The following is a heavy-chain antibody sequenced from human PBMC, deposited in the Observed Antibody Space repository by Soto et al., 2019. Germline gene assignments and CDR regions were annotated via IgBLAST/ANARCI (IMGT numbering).Heavy chain of an antibody. D-gene: IGHD2-21*01. CDR1: GGTFSSYA. CDR3: ARDRDVEKLDWFDP. V-gene: IGHV1-69*13. J-gene: IGHJ5*02. CDR2: IIPIFGTA. Sequence: SVKVSCKASGGTFSSYAISWVRQAPGQGLEWMGGIIPIFGTANYAQKFQGRVTITADESTSTAYMELSSLRSEDTAVYYCARDRDVEKLDWFDPWGQGTLVTVSS.